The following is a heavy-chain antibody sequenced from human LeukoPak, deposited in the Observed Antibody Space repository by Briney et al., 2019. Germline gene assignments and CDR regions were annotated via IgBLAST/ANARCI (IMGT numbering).Heavy chain of an antibody. Sequence: QAGGSLRLSCAASGFTFSSYEMNWVRQAPGKGLEWVSYISSSGSTIYYADSVKGRFTISRDNAKNSLYLQMNSLRAEDTAVYYCARGMWRSYYFDYWGQGTLVTVSS. CDR2: ISSSGSTI. CDR1: GFTFSSYE. V-gene: IGHV3-48*03. CDR3: ARGMWRSYYFDY. J-gene: IGHJ4*02. D-gene: IGHD2-21*01.